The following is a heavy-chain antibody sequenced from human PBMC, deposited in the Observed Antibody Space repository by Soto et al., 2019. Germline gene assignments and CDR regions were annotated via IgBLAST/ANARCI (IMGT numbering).Heavy chain of an antibody. V-gene: IGHV3-30-3*01. Sequence: QVQLVESGGGVVQPGRSLRLSCAASGFTFSNYIMHWVRQAPGKGLGWVAIILHDGNNKYYADSVKGRFTISRDNSKNTLYLPMNSLRTEDTAIYYWARDDEGGSYCDLGYWGQGTLVTVAS. CDR2: ILHDGNNK. CDR1: GFTFSNYI. J-gene: IGHJ4*02. D-gene: IGHD3-10*01. CDR3: ARDDEGGSYCDLGY.